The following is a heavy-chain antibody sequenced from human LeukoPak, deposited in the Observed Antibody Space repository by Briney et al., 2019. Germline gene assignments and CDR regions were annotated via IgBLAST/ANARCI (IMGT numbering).Heavy chain of an antibody. CDR3: AIHPSRVAVTGTGFDY. Sequence: SETLSLTCTVSGGSINSHYWSWIRQPPGKGLEWIGYIYYSGGATYTPSLKSRVTISVDTSKNQFSLSLNSVTAADTAIYYCAIHPSRVAVTGTGFDYWGQGALVTVSS. J-gene: IGHJ4*02. V-gene: IGHV4-59*08. D-gene: IGHD6-19*01. CDR1: GGSINSHY. CDR2: IYYSGGA.